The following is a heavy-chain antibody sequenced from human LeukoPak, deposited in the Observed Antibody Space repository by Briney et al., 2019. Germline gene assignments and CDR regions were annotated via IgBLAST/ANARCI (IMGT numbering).Heavy chain of an antibody. J-gene: IGHJ4*02. CDR1: GFTFSSSA. CDR3: ARGPTLFDY. CDR2: ISGSGGGT. Sequence: PGGSLRLSCATSGFTFSSSAMSWVRQPPGKGLAWVSTISGSGGGTYYADSVKGRFTISRDNAKNSLYLQMNSLRAEDTAVYYCARGPTLFDYWGQGTLVTVSS. V-gene: IGHV3-23*01.